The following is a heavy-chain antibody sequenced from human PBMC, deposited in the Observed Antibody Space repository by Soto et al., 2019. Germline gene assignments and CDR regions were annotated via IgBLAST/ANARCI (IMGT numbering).Heavy chain of an antibody. J-gene: IGHJ6*02. D-gene: IGHD1-26*01. CDR1: GFTFSSYG. CDR2: IWYDGSNK. Sequence: PGGSLRLSCAACGFTFSSYGMHWVRQAPGKGLEWVAVIWYDGSNKYYADSVKGRFTISRDNSKNTLYLQMNSLRTEDTAVYYCARGMEPRDGSGMDVWGQGTTVTVSS. CDR3: ARGMEPRDGSGMDV. V-gene: IGHV3-33*01.